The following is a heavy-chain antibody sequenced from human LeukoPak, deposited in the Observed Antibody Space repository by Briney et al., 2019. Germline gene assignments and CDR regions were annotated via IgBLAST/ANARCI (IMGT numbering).Heavy chain of an antibody. J-gene: IGHJ4*02. CDR2: IKRDGSEK. CDR3: ARVGADNYYDSSGSFDY. V-gene: IGHV3-7*01. CDR1: GFTFSSYW. D-gene: IGHD3-22*01. Sequence: GGSLRLSCAASGFTFSSYWMSWVRQAPGKGLEWVANIKRDGSEKYYVDSVKGRFTISRDNAKNSLYLQMNSLRAEDTAVYYCARVGADNYYDSSGSFDYWGQGTLVTVSS.